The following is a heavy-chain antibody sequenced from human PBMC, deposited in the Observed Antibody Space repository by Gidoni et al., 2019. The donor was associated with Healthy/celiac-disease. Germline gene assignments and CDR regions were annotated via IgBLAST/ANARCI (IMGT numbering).Heavy chain of an antibody. J-gene: IGHJ5*02. CDR1: GGSISSSSYY. D-gene: IGHD3-3*01. CDR3: ARHYIVDDFWSGYSHYNWFDP. V-gene: IGHV4-39*01. CDR2: IYYSGST. Sequence: QLQLQESGPGLVKPSETLSLTCTVSGGSISSSSYYWGWIRQPPGKGLEWIGSIYYSGSTYYNPSLKSRVTISVDTSKNQFSLKLSSVTAADTAVYYCARHYIVDDFWSGYSHYNWFDPWGQGTLVTVSS.